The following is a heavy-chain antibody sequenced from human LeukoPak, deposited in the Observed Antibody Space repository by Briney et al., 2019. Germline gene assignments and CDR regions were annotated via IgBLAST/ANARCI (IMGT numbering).Heavy chain of an antibody. V-gene: IGHV4-59*08. J-gene: IGHJ4*02. CDR2: VYYSGAT. Sequence: SDTLSLTYTVSGGHKRTYYWIWIRQPPGKGLEWIGYVYYSGATNYNPSLKSRVTISLDTSKNQFSLRLTSVTAADTAAYYCARRLAVTGIYCFDHWGQGTPVTVSS. D-gene: IGHD6-19*01. CDR1: GGHKRTYY. CDR3: ARRLAVTGIYCFDH.